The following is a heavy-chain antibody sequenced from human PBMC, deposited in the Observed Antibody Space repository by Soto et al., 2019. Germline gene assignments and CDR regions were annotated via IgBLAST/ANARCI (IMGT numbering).Heavy chain of an antibody. CDR3: ARGSSYYDILTGYPDPEYYGMDV. CDR2: IIPIFGTA. CDR1: GGTFSSYA. V-gene: IGHV1-69*13. J-gene: IGHJ6*02. Sequence: GASVKVSCKASGGTFSSYAISWVRQAPGQGLEWMGGIIPIFGTANYAQKFQGRVTITADESTSTAYMELSSLRSEDTAVYYCARGSSYYDILTGYPDPEYYGMDVWGQGTTVTVSS. D-gene: IGHD3-9*01.